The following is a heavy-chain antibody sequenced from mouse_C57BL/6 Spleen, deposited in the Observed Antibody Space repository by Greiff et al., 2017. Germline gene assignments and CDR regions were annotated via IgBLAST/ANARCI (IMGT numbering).Heavy chain of an antibody. J-gene: IGHJ1*03. V-gene: IGHV3-8*01. CDR2: ISYSGST. Sequence: EVNLVESGPGLAKPSQTLSLTCSVTGYSITSDYWNWIRKFPGNKLEYMGYISYSGSTYYYTSLKSRISITRDTSKNQYYLQLNSVTTEDTATYYCARIIATVHCYFDVWGTGTTVTVSS. CDR1: GYSITSDY. D-gene: IGHD1-1*01. CDR3: ARIIATVHCYFDV.